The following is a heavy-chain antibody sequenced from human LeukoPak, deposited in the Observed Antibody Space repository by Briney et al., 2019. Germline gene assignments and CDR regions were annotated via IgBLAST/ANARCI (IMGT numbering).Heavy chain of an antibody. CDR3: ACPPEYSSSWYPFDY. J-gene: IGHJ4*02. CDR2: IYYSGST. CDR1: GGSISSYY. Sequence: SETLSLTCSVSGGSISSYYWSWIRQPPGKGLEWIGYIYYSGSTNYNPSLKSRVTISVDTTKNQFSLKLSSVTAADTADYYSACPPEYSSSWYPFDYWGQGTLVTVSS. D-gene: IGHD6-13*01. V-gene: IGHV4-59*08.